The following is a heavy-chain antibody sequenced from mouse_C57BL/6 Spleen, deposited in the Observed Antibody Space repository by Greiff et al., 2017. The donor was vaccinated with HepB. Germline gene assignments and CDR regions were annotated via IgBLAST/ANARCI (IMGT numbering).Heavy chain of an antibody. V-gene: IGHV10-1*01. D-gene: IGHD1-1*02. CDR1: GFSFNTYA. CDR2: IRSKSNNYAT. Sequence: EVQRVESGGGLVQPKGSLKLSCAASGFSFNTYAMNWVRQAPGKGLEWVARIRSKSNNYATYYADSVKDRFTISRDDSESMLYLQMNNLKTEDTAMYYCVRHGGLSYWYFDVWGTGTTVTVSS. J-gene: IGHJ1*03. CDR3: VRHGGLSYWYFDV.